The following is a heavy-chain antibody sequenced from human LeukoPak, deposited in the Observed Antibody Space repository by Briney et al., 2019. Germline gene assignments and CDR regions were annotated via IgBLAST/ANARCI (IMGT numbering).Heavy chain of an antibody. J-gene: IGHJ4*02. Sequence: GGSLRLSCAASGFTFSSYSMNWVRQAPGKGLEWVAVISYDGSNKYYADSVKGRFTISRDNSKNTLYLQMNSLRAEDTAVYYCANNGGNSYFDYWGQGALVTVSS. CDR3: ANNGGNSYFDY. D-gene: IGHD4-23*01. CDR2: ISYDGSNK. V-gene: IGHV3-30*18. CDR1: GFTFSSYS.